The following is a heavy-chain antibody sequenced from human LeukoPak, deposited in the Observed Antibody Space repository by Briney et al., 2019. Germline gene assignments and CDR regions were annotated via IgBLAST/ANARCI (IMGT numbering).Heavy chain of an antibody. CDR1: GFTFSSYS. CDR3: ARAFVY. Sequence: GGSLRLPCAASGFTFSSYSMNWVRQAPGKGLEWVSSISTGSSFIYYADSVKGRFTISRDIAKNSLYLQMNSLRDEDTAVYYCARAFVYWGRGILVTVSS. J-gene: IGHJ4*02. CDR2: ISTGSSFI. V-gene: IGHV3-21*01.